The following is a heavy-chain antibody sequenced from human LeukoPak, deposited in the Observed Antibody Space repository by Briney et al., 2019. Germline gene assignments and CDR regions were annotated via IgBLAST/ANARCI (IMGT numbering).Heavy chain of an antibody. Sequence: TSQTLSLTCTVSGGSISSGSYYWSWIRQPAGKGLEWIGRIYTSGSTNYNPSLKSRVTISVDTSKNQFSLKLSSVTAADTAVYYCAGLREDYDYVWGSQGAFDIWGQGTMVTVSS. D-gene: IGHD3-16*01. V-gene: IGHV4-61*02. J-gene: IGHJ3*02. CDR1: GGSISSGSYY. CDR3: AGLREDYDYVWGSQGAFDI. CDR2: IYTSGST.